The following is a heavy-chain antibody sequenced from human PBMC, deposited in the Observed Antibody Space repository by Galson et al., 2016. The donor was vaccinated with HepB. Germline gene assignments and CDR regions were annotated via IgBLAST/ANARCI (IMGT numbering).Heavy chain of an antibody. CDR1: GLTFSNSG. Sequence: SLRLSCAASGLTFSNSGFPWVRQAPDKGLEWLAVISYDATNTFYADSVQGRLSISRDNSKSVLYLQLNNLRPEDTAVYFCARGNFSTALDPWGRGTLVTVSS. V-gene: IGHV3-30*03. CDR3: ARGNFSTALDP. CDR2: ISYDATNT. J-gene: IGHJ5*02. D-gene: IGHD3-3*02.